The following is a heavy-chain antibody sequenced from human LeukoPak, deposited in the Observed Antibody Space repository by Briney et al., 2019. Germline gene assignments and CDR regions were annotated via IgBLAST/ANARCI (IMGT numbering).Heavy chain of an antibody. CDR2: IYTSGST. CDR1: GGSISSGSYY. D-gene: IGHD3-10*01. J-gene: IGHJ3*02. CDR3: AREFYGSGSYDAFDI. V-gene: IGHV4-61*02. Sequence: SETLSLTCTVSGGSISSGSYYWSWIRQPAGKGLEWIGRIYTSGSTNYNPSLKSRVTISVDTSKNQFSLKLSSVTAADTAVYYCAREFYGSGSYDAFDIWGQGTMVTVSS.